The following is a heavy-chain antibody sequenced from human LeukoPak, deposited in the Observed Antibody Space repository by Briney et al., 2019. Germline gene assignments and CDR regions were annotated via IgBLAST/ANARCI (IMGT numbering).Heavy chain of an antibody. V-gene: IGHV4-30-2*01. CDR2: IYHSGTT. Sequence: SETLSLTCNVSGGSFSSGGYYWSWIRQPPGKGLEWIGYIYHSGTTFYNPSLRSRLIISVDRSNNQFSLNLTSVTAADTAMYYCARTGARYFDYWGQGILVTVSS. D-gene: IGHD7-27*01. J-gene: IGHJ4*02. CDR1: GGSFSSGGYY. CDR3: ARTGARYFDY.